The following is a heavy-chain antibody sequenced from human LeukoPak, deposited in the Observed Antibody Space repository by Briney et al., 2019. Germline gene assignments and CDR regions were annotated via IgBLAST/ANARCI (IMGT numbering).Heavy chain of an antibody. CDR1: GGSFSGYY. D-gene: IGHD4-17*01. CDR2: INHSGST. J-gene: IGHJ5*02. V-gene: IGHV4-34*01. CDR3: ARGYGVVPVSPAGNWFDP. Sequence: SETLSLTCAVYGGSFSGYYWSWIRQPPGKGLEWIGEINHSGSTNYNPSLKSRVTISVDTSKNQFSLKLSSVTAADTAVYYCARGYGVVPVSPAGNWFDPWGQGNLVTVSP.